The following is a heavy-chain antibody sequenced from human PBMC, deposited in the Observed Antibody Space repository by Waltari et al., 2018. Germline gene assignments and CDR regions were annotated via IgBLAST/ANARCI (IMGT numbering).Heavy chain of an antibody. Sequence: QLQLQESGPGLVKPSETLSLPCPVSGGSIRSSSYYWGWIRQPPGKGLEWIGSIYYSGSTYYNPSLKSRVTISVDTSKNQFSLKLSSVTAADTAVYYCARTRGSSSESLNWFDPWGQGTLVTVSS. D-gene: IGHD6-6*01. CDR3: ARTRGSSSESLNWFDP. V-gene: IGHV4-39*01. J-gene: IGHJ5*02. CDR2: IYYSGST. CDR1: GGSIRSSSYY.